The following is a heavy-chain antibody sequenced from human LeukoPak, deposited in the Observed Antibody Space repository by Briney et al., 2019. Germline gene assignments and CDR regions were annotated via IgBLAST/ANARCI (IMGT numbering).Heavy chain of an antibody. V-gene: IGHV1-2*02. D-gene: IGHD2-2*01. CDR2: IKPNNGGT. CDR1: GYTFTGYY. Sequence: PSVKVPCKASGYTFTGYYMHWVRQAPGQALEWMVWIKPNNGGTNYAQKFQSRVTMTRDTCISTAYMELSRLRSDDTAVYYCARARGDIVVVPAAIWFDPWGQGTLVTVSS. CDR3: ARARGDIVVVPAAIWFDP. J-gene: IGHJ5*02.